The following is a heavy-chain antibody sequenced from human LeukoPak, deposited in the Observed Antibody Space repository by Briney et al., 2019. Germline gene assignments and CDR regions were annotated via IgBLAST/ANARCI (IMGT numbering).Heavy chain of an antibody. Sequence: GASVKVSCKASGGTFSSCAISWVRQAPGQGLEWMGGIIPIFGTANYAQKFQGRVTITTDESTSTAYMELSSLRSEDTAVYYCASSQAPLWFGELSANYYYYYYMDVWGKGTTVTVSS. CDR3: ASSQAPLWFGELSANYYYYYYMDV. CDR2: IIPIFGTA. V-gene: IGHV1-69*05. CDR1: GGTFSSCA. J-gene: IGHJ6*03. D-gene: IGHD3-10*01.